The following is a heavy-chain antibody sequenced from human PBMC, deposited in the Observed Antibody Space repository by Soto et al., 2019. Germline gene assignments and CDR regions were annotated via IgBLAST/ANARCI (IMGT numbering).Heavy chain of an antibody. J-gene: IGHJ4*02. CDR1: GFTFSSYG. V-gene: IGHV3-30*03. CDR2: ISYDGSNK. Sequence: GGSLRLSCAASGFTFSSYGMHWVRQAPGKGLEWVAVISYDGSNKYYADSVKGRFTISRDNSKNTLYLQMNSLRAEDTAVYYCARQHVLYYFDYWGQGTLVTVSS. CDR3: ARQHVLYYFDY.